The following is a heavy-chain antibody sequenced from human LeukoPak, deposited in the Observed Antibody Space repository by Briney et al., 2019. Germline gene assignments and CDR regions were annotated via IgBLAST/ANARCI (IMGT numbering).Heavy chain of an antibody. CDR1: GFTFDNYA. V-gene: IGHV3-23*01. D-gene: IGHD2-15*01. CDR3: ARDPDYIVVVAATLDY. CDR2: ISGSGGST. Sequence: PGGSLRLSCAASGFTFDNYAMTWVRQAPGKGLEWISTISGSGGSTHYADSVKGRFTISRDNSKNTLYLQMNSLRSEDTAVYYCARDPDYIVVVAATLDYWGQGTLVTVSS. J-gene: IGHJ4*02.